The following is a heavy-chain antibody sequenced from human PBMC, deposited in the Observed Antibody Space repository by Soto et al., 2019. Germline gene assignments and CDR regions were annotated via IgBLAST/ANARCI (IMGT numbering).Heavy chain of an antibody. J-gene: IGHJ6*03. V-gene: IGHV4-34*01. CDR2: INHSGST. D-gene: IGHD3-3*01. CDR1: GGSFSGYY. CDR3: ARTVGVVTNYMDV. Sequence: SETLSLTCAVYGGSFSGYYWSWIRQPPGKGLEWIGEINHSGSTNYNPSLKSRVTISVDTSKNQFSLKLSSVTAADTAVYYCARTVGVVTNYMDVWGKGTTVNVSS.